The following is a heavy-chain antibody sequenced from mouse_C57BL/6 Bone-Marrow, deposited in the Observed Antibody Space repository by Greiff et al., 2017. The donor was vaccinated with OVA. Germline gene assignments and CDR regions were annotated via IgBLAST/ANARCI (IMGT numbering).Heavy chain of an antibody. CDR2: IDPEDGET. D-gene: IGHD2-3*01. CDR3: ARDGYYVDY. Sequence: VQLKQSGAELVKPGASVKLSCTASGFNITDYCMHWVKQRTEQGLEWIGRIDPEDGETKYGQKFQGKATITADTSSNTAYLQLSSLTSEDTAVYYCARDGYYVDYWGQGTTLTVSS. CDR1: GFNITDYC. J-gene: IGHJ2*01. V-gene: IGHV14-2*01.